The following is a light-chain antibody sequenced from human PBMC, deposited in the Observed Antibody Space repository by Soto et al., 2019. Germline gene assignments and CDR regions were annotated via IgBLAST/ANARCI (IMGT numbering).Light chain of an antibody. J-gene: IGKJ4*01. V-gene: IGKV3-15*01. Sequence: EIVMTQSPAILSVSPGDRATLSCRASQSVSSNLAWYQQKPGQAPRLLIYGASTRATGIPSRFSGSGSGTEFTLTISSLQSEDFVVYYCQQYKNWPLTFGGGTKVEIK. CDR2: GAS. CDR1: QSVSSN. CDR3: QQYKNWPLT.